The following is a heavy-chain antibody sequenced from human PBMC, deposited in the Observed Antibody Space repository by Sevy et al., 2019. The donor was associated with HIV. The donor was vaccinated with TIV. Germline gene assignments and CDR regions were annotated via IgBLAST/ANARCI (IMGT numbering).Heavy chain of an antibody. J-gene: IGHJ6*02. CDR1: GFTFSSYA. D-gene: IGHD6-13*01. Sequence: GGSLRLSCAASGFTFSSYAMHWVRQAPGKGLEWVAVISYDGSNKYYADSVKGRFTISRDNSKNTLYLQMNSLRAEDTAVYYCATLDGYSSSWWMAYYDYGMDVWGQGTTVTVSS. V-gene: IGHV3-30-3*01. CDR2: ISYDGSNK. CDR3: ATLDGYSSSWWMAYYDYGMDV.